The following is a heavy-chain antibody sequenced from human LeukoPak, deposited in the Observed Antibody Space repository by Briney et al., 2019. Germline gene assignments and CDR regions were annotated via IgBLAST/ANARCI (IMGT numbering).Heavy chain of an antibody. V-gene: IGHV1-69*13. CDR1: GGTFSSYV. CDR2: IIPIFGTA. D-gene: IGHD3-22*01. CDR3: ARATSPWGDSSGLGDNWFDP. J-gene: IGHJ5*02. Sequence: GASVKVSCKASGGTFSSYVISWVRQAPGQGLEWMGGIIPIFGTANYAQRFQGRVTITADESTSTAYMELSSLRSEDTAVYYCARATSPWGDSSGLGDNWFDPWGQGTLVTVSS.